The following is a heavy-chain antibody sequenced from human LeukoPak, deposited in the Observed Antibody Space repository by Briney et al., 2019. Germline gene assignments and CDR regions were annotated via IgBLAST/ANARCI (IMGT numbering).Heavy chain of an antibody. CDR3: TTSLTSGYHVDY. CDR2: IKSDGSIT. CDR1: GFTFSSYW. D-gene: IGHD3-22*01. J-gene: IGHJ4*02. Sequence: GGSLRLSCAASGFTFSSYWMHWVRQAPGKGLVWVSRIKSDGSITNYADSVKGRFTISRDNAKNTLYLQMNSLKTEDTAVYYCTTSLTSGYHVDYWGQGILVTVSS. V-gene: IGHV3-74*01.